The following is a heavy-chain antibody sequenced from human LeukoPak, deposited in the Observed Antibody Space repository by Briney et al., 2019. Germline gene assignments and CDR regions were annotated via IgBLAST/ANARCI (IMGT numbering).Heavy chain of an antibody. CDR2: MYPNSGNT. CDR3: ARGTDYSKGYYYYYYMDV. Sequence: ASVKVSCKASGYTFTSYDINWVRQATGQGLEWMGWMYPNSGNTGYAQKFQGRVTMARNTSISTAYMELSSLRSEDTAVYYCARGTDYSKGYYYYYYMDVWGKGTTVTVSS. CDR1: GYTFTSYD. D-gene: IGHD4-11*01. J-gene: IGHJ6*03. V-gene: IGHV1-8*01.